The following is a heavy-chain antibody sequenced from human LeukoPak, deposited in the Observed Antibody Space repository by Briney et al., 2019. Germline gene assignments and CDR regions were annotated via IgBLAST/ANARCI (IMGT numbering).Heavy chain of an antibody. Sequence: HPGGSLRLSCAASGFTFSSYWMHWVRQAPGKGLVWVSRINSDGSSTSYADSVKGRFTISRDNSKNTLYLQMNSLRAEDTAVYYCAKDEDIVVVPAANPSHDAFDIWGQGTMVTVSS. CDR3: AKDEDIVVVPAANPSHDAFDI. D-gene: IGHD2-2*01. CDR2: INSDGSST. CDR1: GFTFSSYW. J-gene: IGHJ3*02. V-gene: IGHV3-74*01.